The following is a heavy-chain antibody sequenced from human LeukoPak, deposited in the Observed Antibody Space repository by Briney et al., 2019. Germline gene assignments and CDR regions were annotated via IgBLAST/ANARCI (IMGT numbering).Heavy chain of an antibody. J-gene: IGHJ4*02. CDR2: IHNNGDI. V-gene: IGHV4-59*01. Sequence: PSETLSLTCIVSGDSSRSYYWNWLRQAPGKALEWIGHIHNNGDIAYNFSLKSRVTISMDTSKNQFSLKLSSVTAADTAVYYCGRWGYFDSGNYFVVDYWGQGTVVTVSS. CDR1: GDSSRSYY. CDR3: GRWGYFDSGNYFVVDY. D-gene: IGHD3-22*01.